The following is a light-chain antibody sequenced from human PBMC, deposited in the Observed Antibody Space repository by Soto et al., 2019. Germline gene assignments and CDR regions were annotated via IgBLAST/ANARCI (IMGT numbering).Light chain of an antibody. CDR2: DAS. J-gene: IGKJ1*01. CDR3: QQRSNSPRGT. Sequence: IVVTQSAATLSLSPWERATLSWGARQSVSSYLAGYQQKPGQAPSLLIYDASNRATGIPARFSGSGSGTDVTLTISSLEHEDFAVYDCQQRSNSPRGTFGQGTKV. V-gene: IGKV3-11*01. CDR1: QSVSSY.